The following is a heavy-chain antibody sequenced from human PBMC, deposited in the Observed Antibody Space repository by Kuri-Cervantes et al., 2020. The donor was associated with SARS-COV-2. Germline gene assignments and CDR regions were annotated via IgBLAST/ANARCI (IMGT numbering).Heavy chain of an antibody. Sequence: GGSLRLSCKASGFIFTSYGISWVRQASGQGLEWMGWISAYNLKTIYAQKVQDRVTMTVDTNTDTAFMEVRSLRSDDTAVYYCARDRWDAILDYWGQGTLVTVSS. CDR3: ARDRWDAILDY. V-gene: IGHV1-18*04. J-gene: IGHJ4*02. CDR1: GFIFTSYG. D-gene: IGHD1-26*01. CDR2: ISAYNLKT.